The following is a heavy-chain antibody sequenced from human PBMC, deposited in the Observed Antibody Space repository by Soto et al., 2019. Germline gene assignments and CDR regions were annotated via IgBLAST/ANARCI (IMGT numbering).Heavy chain of an antibody. Sequence: QVQLVESGGGVVQTGRSLRLSCAASGFTFSTYAMHWVRQAPGKGLEWVTVISYDGNNKFYADSVKGRFTISRDNSKNTLYLQMNSLRAEDTAVYFCARDHGGDSYWYFDLWGRGTLVTVSS. J-gene: IGHJ2*01. D-gene: IGHD3-16*01. CDR3: ARDHGGDSYWYFDL. CDR1: GFTFSTYA. CDR2: ISYDGNNK. V-gene: IGHV3-30-3*01.